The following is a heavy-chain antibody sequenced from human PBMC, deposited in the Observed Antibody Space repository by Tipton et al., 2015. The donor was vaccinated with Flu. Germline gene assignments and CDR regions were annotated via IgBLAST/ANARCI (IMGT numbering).Heavy chain of an antibody. CDR2: IYSTGST. CDR1: GGSISSHY. V-gene: IGHV4-4*07. J-gene: IGHJ4*01. Sequence: LRLSCTISGGSISSHYWTWIRQPAGKGLEWIGRIYSTGSTNYNPSLKNRVTMSVDTSKNQFSLNLTSVTAADTAMYYCARRNGDWYYFDHWGPGTLVTVSS. D-gene: IGHD3-9*01. CDR3: ARRNGDWYYFDH.